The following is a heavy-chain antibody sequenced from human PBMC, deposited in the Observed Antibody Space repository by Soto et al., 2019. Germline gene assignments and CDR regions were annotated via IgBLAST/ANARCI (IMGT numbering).Heavy chain of an antibody. Sequence: QVQLQQWGAGLLKPSETLSLTCAVYGGSFSGYYWSWIRQPPGKGLEWIGEINHSGSTNYNPSLKSRVTTSVDTSKNQFSLKLSSVTAADTAVYYCARIPTMVRGGIDYWGQGTLVTVSS. V-gene: IGHV4-34*01. CDR1: GGSFSGYY. J-gene: IGHJ4*02. CDR2: INHSGST. D-gene: IGHD3-10*01. CDR3: ARIPTMVRGGIDY.